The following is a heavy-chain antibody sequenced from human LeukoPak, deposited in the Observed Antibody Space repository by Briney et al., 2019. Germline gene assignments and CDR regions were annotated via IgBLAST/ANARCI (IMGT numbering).Heavy chain of an antibody. J-gene: IGHJ4*01. D-gene: IGHD6-19*01. CDR2: VSDSSDV. Sequence: KTGGSLRLSCAASGFTFSTYTMNWVRQAPGKGLEWVSTVSDSSDVHYSDSVKGRFTISRDNAKNTLYLQMNSLRAEDTAVYYCARALRLAVNLDYWGQGTLVTVSS. V-gene: IGHV3-21*01. CDR3: ARALRLAVNLDY. CDR1: GFTFSTYT.